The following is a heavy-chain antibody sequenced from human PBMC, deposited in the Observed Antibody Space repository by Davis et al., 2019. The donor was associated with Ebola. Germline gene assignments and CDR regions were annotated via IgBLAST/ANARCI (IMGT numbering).Heavy chain of an antibody. J-gene: IGHJ4*02. D-gene: IGHD5-24*01. V-gene: IGHV3-30*03. CDR3: ARDAATWLQVYMGFDC. CDR2: TSYDGSKK. CDR1: GFTFSSYG. Sequence: GGSLRLSCAGSGFTFSSYGMHWVRQAPGKGLEWVAITSYDGSKKNYADSVKGRFTISRDNSKNTLYLQMNSLRLEDTAVYYCARDAATWLQVYMGFDCWGQGTLVTVSS.